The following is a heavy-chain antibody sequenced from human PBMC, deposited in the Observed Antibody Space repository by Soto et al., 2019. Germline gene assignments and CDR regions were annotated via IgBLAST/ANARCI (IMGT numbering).Heavy chain of an antibody. CDR1: GGSISSGDYY. D-gene: IGHD3-9*01. J-gene: IGHJ5*02. V-gene: IGHV4-30-4*01. Sequence: PSETLSLTCTVSGGSISSGDYYWSWIRQPPGKGLEWIGYIYYSGSTYYNPSLKSRVTISVDTSKNQFSLKLSSVTAADTAVYYCAIFRLRYFDSFLNWFDPWGQGTLVTVSS. CDR3: AIFRLRYFDSFLNWFDP. CDR2: IYYSGST.